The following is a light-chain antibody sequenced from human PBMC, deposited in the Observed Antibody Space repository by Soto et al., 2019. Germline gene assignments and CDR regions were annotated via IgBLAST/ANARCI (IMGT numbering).Light chain of an antibody. V-gene: IGKV3-11*01. CDR2: DAS. CDR3: KQRSNWRDT. J-gene: IGKJ4*02. Sequence: EIVLTQSPATLSLSPGERATLSCRASQSVSSYFAWYQQKPGQAPRLLIYDASNRDTGIPARFSGSGSGTEIARHNISIEPEDYAVYYCKQRSNWRDTLGRGNKVEIK. CDR1: QSVSSY.